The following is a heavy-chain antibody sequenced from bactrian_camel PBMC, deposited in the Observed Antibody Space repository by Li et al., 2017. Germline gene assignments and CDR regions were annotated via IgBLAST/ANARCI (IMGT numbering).Heavy chain of an antibody. CDR1: GVTSDVSH. Sequence: QLVESGGGSVQAGGSLTLSCTASGVTSDVSHLGWFRQAPGDECELVSTISDDGSEYYSESVKGRFTISQDNDRSAVYLQMNSLKPEDTAVYYCAVNRGLRRRRSCRDIGGYWGQGTQVTVS. V-gene: IGHV3S63*01. CDR3: AVNRGLRRRRSCRDIGGY. D-gene: IGHD5*01. CDR2: ISDDGSE. J-gene: IGHJ4*01.